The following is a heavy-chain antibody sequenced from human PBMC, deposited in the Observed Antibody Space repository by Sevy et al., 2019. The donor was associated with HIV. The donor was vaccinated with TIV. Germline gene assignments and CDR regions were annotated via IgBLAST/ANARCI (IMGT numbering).Heavy chain of an antibody. Sequence: SETLSLTCTVSGGSISSYYWSWIRQPPGKGLEWIGYIYYSGSTNYNPSLKSRVTISVDTSKNQFSLKLSSVTAADTAMYYCARVVPAAIWCVDPWGQGTLVTVSS. CDR2: IYYSGST. J-gene: IGHJ5*02. D-gene: IGHD2-2*02. CDR1: GGSISSYY. CDR3: ARVVPAAIWCVDP. V-gene: IGHV4-59*01.